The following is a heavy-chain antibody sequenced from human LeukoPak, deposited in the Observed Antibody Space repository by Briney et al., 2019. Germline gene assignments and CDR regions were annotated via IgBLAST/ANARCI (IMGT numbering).Heavy chain of an antibody. Sequence: GGSLRLSCAASGFTFSSYGMHWVRQAPGKGLEWVAVISYDESNKYYADSVKGRFTISRDNSKNTLYLQMNSLRAEDTAVYYCASLGFDTPQPYIAARPVDDFDYWGQGTLVTVSS. J-gene: IGHJ4*02. D-gene: IGHD6-6*01. CDR2: ISYDESNK. CDR1: GFTFSSYG. V-gene: IGHV3-30*03. CDR3: ASLGFDTPQPYIAARPVDDFDY.